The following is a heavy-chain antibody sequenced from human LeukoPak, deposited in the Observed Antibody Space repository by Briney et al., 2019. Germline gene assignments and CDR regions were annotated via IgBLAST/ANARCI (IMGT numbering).Heavy chain of an antibody. Sequence: GGSLRLSCAASGFTFDDYAMHWVRQAPGKGLEWVSLISWDGGSIYYADSVKGRFTISRDNSKNSLYLQMNSLRAEDTALYYCAKDINSSGYYSYFDYWGQGTLVTVSS. CDR2: ISWDGGSI. CDR1: GFTFDDYA. V-gene: IGHV3-43D*03. CDR3: AKDINSSGYYSYFDY. J-gene: IGHJ4*02. D-gene: IGHD3-22*01.